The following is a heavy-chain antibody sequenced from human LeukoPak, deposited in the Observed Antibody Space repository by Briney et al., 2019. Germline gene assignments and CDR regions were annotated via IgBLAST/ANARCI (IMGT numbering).Heavy chain of an antibody. J-gene: IGHJ5*02. CDR1: GFTLSSYW. CDR2: MSSDESTT. D-gene: IGHD3-10*01. CDR3: ARGRGPYGWFDP. V-gene: IGHV3-74*01. Sequence: GGSLRLSCAASGFTLSSYWMHWARQTPGTGLVWVSRMSSDESTTNYADSVRGRFTISRDNAKNALYLQMNNLRAEDTAIYFCARGRGPYGWFDPWGQGTLVTVSS.